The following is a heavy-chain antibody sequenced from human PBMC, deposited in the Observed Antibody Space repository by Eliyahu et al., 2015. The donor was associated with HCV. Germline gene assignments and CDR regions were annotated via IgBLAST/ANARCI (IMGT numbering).Heavy chain of an antibody. CDR3: ANNRYCSGGSCYSAHGYFDY. CDR2: ISGSGGST. J-gene: IGHJ4*02. CDR1: FSSYA. Sequence: FSSYAMSWVRQAPGKGLEWVSAISGSGGSTYYADSVKGRFTISRDNSKNTLYLQMNSLRAEDTAVYYCANNRYCSGGSCYSAHGYFDYWGQGTLVTVSS. D-gene: IGHD2-15*01. V-gene: IGHV3-23*01.